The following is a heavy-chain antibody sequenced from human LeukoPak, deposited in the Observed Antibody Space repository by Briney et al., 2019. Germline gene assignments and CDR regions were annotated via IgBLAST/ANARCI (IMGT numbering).Heavy chain of an antibody. CDR3: VGGVTSFDP. V-gene: IGHV4-59*12. CDR2: IYYSGST. D-gene: IGHD3-16*01. Sequence: SETLSLTCTVSGGSISSYYWSWIRQPPGKGLEWIGYIYYSGSTNYNPSLKSRVTMSVDTSKNQFSLKLSSVTAADTAVYYCVGGVTSFDPWGQGTLVTVSS. J-gene: IGHJ5*02. CDR1: GGSISSYY.